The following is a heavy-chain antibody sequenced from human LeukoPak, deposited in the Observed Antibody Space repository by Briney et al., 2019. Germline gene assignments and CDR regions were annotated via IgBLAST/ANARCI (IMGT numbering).Heavy chain of an antibody. V-gene: IGHV3-21*01. CDR2: ISSSSSYI. CDR1: GFSFNTYA. J-gene: IGHJ4*02. Sequence: PGGSLRLSCAASGFSFNTYAMNWVRQAPGKGLEWVSSISSSSSYIFYADSVKGRFTISRDNAKNSLYLQMNSLRAEDTAVYYCAGYIYGYLDYWGQGTLVTVSS. D-gene: IGHD5-18*01. CDR3: AGYIYGYLDY.